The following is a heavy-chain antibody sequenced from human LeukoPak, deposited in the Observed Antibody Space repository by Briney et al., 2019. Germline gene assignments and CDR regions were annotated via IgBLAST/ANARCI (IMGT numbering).Heavy chain of an antibody. CDR3: ARGPSSYDFWSGYYTYYFDY. D-gene: IGHD3-3*01. V-gene: IGHV4-34*01. Sequence: SETLSLTCAVYGGSFSGYYWGWIRQPPGKGLEWIGEINHSGSTNYNPSLKGRVTISVDTSKNQFSLKLSSVTAADTAVYYCARGPSSYDFWSGYYTYYFDYWGQGTLVTVSS. J-gene: IGHJ4*02. CDR2: INHSGST. CDR1: GGSFSGYY.